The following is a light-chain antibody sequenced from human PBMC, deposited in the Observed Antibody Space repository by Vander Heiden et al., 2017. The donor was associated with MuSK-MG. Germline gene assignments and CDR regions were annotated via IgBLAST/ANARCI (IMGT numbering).Light chain of an antibody. V-gene: IGKV1-39*01. CDR1: QSISSY. CDR2: AAS. Sequence: DIQMTQSPSSLSASVGDRVTITCRASQSISSYLNWYQQKPGKAPKLLIYAASSLQSGVPSRFSGSGSGTDFTLTISSLQPEDFATYYCQQSDSTARGFGGGTKVEIK. J-gene: IGKJ4*01. CDR3: QQSDSTARG.